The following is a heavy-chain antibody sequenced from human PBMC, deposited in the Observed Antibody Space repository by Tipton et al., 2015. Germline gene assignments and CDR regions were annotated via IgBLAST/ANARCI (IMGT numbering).Heavy chain of an antibody. D-gene: IGHD4-23*01. J-gene: IGHJ4*02. V-gene: IGHV4-34*01. CDR1: GGSISSYY. CDR2: INDSGRS. CDR3: ARARGRHGGLFDS. Sequence: TLSLTCTVSGGSISSYYWSWIRQSPGKGLEWIGEINDSGRSNYNPSLKSRVTISVDTSKNQFSLKLTSVTAADTAVYYCARARGRHGGLFDSWGQGILVTVSS.